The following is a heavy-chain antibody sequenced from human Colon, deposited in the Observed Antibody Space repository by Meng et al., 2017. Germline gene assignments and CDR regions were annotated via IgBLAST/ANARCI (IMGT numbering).Heavy chain of an antibody. D-gene: IGHD6-19*01. CDR1: GGSISSSQW. CDR2: IYLGGSP. CDR3: ARHGGWHFDY. J-gene: IGHJ4*02. V-gene: IGHV4-4*02. Sequence: QVQLQESGQGLVEPSGTLSLTCEVSGGSISSSQWWSWVRQPPGKGLEWIGQIYLGGSPAYSPSLESRITMSVDKSNNQFSLRLRSVTAADTAVYYCARHGGWHFDYWGQGTLVTVSS.